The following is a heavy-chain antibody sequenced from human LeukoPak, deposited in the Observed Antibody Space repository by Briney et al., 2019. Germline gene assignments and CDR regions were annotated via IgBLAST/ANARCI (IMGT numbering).Heavy chain of an antibody. CDR1: GFTFSSYG. V-gene: IGHV3-30*18. CDR2: ISYDGSNK. CDR3: AKLPDSSGMGFDY. J-gene: IGHJ4*02. D-gene: IGHD3-22*01. Sequence: GRSLRLSCAASGFTFSSYGMHWVRQAPGKGLEWVAVISYDGSNKYYADSVKGRFTISRDNSKNTLYLQMNSLRAEDTAVYYCAKLPDSSGMGFDYWGQGTLVTVSP.